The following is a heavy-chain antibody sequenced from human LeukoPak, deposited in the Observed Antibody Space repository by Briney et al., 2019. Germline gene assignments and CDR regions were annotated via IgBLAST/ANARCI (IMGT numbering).Heavy chain of an antibody. J-gene: IGHJ4*02. CDR1: GFTFSTYN. CDR3: ARDDVRAAAGLLTFEY. D-gene: IGHD6-13*01. V-gene: IGHV3-21*01. CDR2: ISSSSRYT. Sequence: GGSLRLSCAASGFTFSTYNMNWVRQAPGKGLEWVSSISSSSRYTYYADSVKGRFTISRDNAKNSVHLQMNSLRAEDTAMYYCARDDVRAAAGLLTFEYWGQGILVTVSS.